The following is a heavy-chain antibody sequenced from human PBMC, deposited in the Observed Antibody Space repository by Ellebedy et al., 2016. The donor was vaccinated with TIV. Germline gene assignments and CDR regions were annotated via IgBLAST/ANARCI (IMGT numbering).Heavy chain of an antibody. CDR2: ISYDESNE. J-gene: IGHJ4*02. CDR3: AKSRGYNYLGAPSDY. D-gene: IGHD5-18*01. CDR1: GFTFSSFG. V-gene: IGHV3-30*18. Sequence: PGGSLRLSCAASGFTFSSFGMHWVRQAPGRGLEWVAFISYDESNEYYADSVKGRFTISRDNSKNTLYLQMNSLRAEDTAVFYCAKSRGYNYLGAPSDYWGQGTLVTVSS.